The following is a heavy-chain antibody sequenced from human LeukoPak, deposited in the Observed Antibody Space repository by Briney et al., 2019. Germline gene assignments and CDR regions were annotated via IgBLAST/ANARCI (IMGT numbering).Heavy chain of an antibody. CDR3: TRHTGIDY. CDR1: GVTFSGSA. Sequence: GGTLRLSCAASGVTFSGSAMYWVRQASGKGLEWAGRIRSKANSYATAYAASVKGRFTISRDDSKNTAYLQMNSLKTEDTAVYYCTRHTGIDYWGQGTLVTVSS. CDR2: IRSKANSYAT. D-gene: IGHD3-10*01. V-gene: IGHV3-73*01. J-gene: IGHJ4*02.